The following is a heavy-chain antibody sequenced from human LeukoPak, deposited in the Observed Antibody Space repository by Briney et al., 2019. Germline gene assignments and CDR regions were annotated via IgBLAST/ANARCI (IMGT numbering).Heavy chain of an antibody. V-gene: IGHV1-2*02. Sequence: GASVKVSCKASGYTFTGYYMHWVRQAPGQGLEWMGWINPNSGGTNYAQKFQGRVTMTRDTSISTAYMELSRLRSDDTAVYYCARDEGYCSSTSCYSGFDYWGQGTLVTVSS. CDR3: ARDEGYCSSTSCYSGFDY. J-gene: IGHJ4*02. CDR1: GYTFTGYY. CDR2: INPNSGGT. D-gene: IGHD2-2*02.